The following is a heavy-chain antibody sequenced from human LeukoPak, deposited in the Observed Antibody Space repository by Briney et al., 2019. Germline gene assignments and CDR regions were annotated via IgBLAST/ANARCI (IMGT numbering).Heavy chain of an antibody. V-gene: IGHV3-7*01. J-gene: IGHJ4*02. CDR3: ARDGFVGAADY. CDR1: EFIFSGYW. CDR2: IKQNGSEK. Sequence: GGSLRLSCAASEFIFSGYWMNWVRQAPGKGLEWVSNIKQNGSEKQYVDSVRGRFTISRDNAKNSLYLQMNSLRVEDTAVYYCARDGFVGAADYWGQGTLVTVSS. D-gene: IGHD6-13*01.